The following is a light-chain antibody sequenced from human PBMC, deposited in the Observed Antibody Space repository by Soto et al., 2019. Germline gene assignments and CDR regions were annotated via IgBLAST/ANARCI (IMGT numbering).Light chain of an antibody. CDR3: QKYNSAPRT. CDR2: AAS. V-gene: IGKV1-27*01. Sequence: DIQMTQSPSSLSASVGDRVTITCRASQGISNYLAWYQHKPGKVPKLLIYAASTVQSGVPSRFSGSGSGTDFTLTISSLQPEDVATYYCQKYNSAPRTFGQGTTVDIK. J-gene: IGKJ1*01. CDR1: QGISNY.